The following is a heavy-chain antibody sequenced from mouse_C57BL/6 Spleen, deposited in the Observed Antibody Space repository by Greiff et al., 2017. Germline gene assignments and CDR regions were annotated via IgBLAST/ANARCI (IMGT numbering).Heavy chain of an antibody. CDR3: TGGWAWFAY. CDR2: IDPETGGT. Sequence: QVQLKPSGAELVRPGASVTLSCKASGYTFTDYEMHWVKQTPVHGLEWIGAIDPETGGTAYNQKFKGKAILTADKSSSTAYMELRSLTSEDSAVYYCTGGWAWFAYWGQGTLVTVSA. V-gene: IGHV1-15*01. D-gene: IGHD3-3*01. CDR1: GYTFTDYE. J-gene: IGHJ3*01.